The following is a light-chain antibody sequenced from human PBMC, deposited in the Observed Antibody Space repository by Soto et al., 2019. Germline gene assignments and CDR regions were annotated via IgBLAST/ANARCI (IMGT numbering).Light chain of an antibody. CDR3: HQYNNWPRT. CDR2: GVS. V-gene: IGKV3-15*01. J-gene: IGKJ1*01. CDR1: QSVSSN. Sequence: EMVMTQSPVTLSVSPGESATLSCRASQSVSSNLAWYQQKPGQAPRLLIYGVSTRDTGIPARFSGSGSGTEFILTISSLQSEDFAVYYCHQYNNWPRTFGQGTKVEIK.